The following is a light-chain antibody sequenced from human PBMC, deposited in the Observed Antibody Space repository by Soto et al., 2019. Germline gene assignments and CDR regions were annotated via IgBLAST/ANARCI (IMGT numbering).Light chain of an antibody. Sequence: SYELTQPSSVSVSPGQTARITCSGDVLAKKYARWFQQKPGQAPVLVIYKDSERPSGIPERFSGSSSGTTVTLTISGAQVEDEADYYCYYAADNNKVFGGGTKLTVL. CDR1: VLAKKY. CDR2: KDS. J-gene: IGLJ3*02. CDR3: YYAADNNKV. V-gene: IGLV3-27*01.